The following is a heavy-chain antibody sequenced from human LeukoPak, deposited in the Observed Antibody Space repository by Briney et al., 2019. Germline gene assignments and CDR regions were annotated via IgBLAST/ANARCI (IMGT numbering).Heavy chain of an antibody. CDR1: GGSISSGDYY. CDR2: IYYSGST. Sequence: NPSETLSLTCTVSGGSISSGDYYWSWIRQPPGKGLEWIGYIYYSGSTYYNPSLKSRVTISVDASKNQFSLKLSSVTAADTAVYYCARQWGDTAMVFWYFDYWGQGTLVTVSS. D-gene: IGHD5-18*01. CDR3: ARQWGDTAMVFWYFDY. J-gene: IGHJ4*02. V-gene: IGHV4-30-4*08.